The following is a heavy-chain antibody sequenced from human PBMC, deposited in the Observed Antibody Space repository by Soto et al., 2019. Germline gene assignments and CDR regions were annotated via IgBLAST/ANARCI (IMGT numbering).Heavy chain of an antibody. V-gene: IGHV3-23*01. CDR1: AFTLMNNA. CDR3: ARGRIQSCGVCLWPVY. J-gene: IGHJ4*02. D-gene: IGHD2-21*01. CDR2: IKKNVDDT. Sequence: GPPRLSCAASAFTLMNNAMSGFRKAPGNALEWLSGIKKNVDDTWHADSATARFTISRDDSKNTLLLQMNTLRAEDTAIYYCARGRIQSCGVCLWPVYWRQGALVTVSS.